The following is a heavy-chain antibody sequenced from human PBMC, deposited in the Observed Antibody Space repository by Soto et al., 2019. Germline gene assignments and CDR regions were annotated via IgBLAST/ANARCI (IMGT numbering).Heavy chain of an antibody. Sequence: EVQLLESGGGLVQPGGSLRLSCAASGFSFSNYAMSWVRQAPGTGLEWVSAITGSGDGTYYDDSLRGRFIISRDNSRNMVYLQMSSLRAEDTALYYCAQEGAVFGAGYFQHWGQGTLVTVSS. J-gene: IGHJ1*01. CDR1: GFSFSNYA. CDR3: AQEGAVFGAGYFQH. V-gene: IGHV3-23*01. CDR2: ITGSGDGT. D-gene: IGHD3-3*01.